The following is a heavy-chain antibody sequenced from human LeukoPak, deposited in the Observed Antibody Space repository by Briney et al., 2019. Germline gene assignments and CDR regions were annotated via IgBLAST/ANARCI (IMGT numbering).Heavy chain of an antibody. D-gene: IGHD4-17*01. V-gene: IGHV3-30-3*02. CDR1: GFTFSSYA. CDR3: AKQSDPDYGDFGPFDY. J-gene: IGHJ4*02. Sequence: GRSLRLSCAASGFTFSSYAMHWVRQAPGKGLEWVAVISYDGSNKYYADSAKGRFTISRDNSKNTLYLQMNSPRAEDTAVYYCAKQSDPDYGDFGPFDYWGQGTLVTVSS. CDR2: ISYDGSNK.